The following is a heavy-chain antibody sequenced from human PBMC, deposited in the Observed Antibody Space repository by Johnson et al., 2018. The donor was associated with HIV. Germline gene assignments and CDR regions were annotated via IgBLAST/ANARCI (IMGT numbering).Heavy chain of an antibody. CDR1: GFTFSSYG. Sequence: VQLVESGGGVVQPGGSLRLSCPASGFTFSSYGMHWVRQAPGKGLEWVAFIRYDGSNKYYADSVKGRFTISRDNAKNSLYLQMNSLRVEDTAVYYCAREITLIMGAGAAFDIWGQGTMVTVSS. CDR3: AREITLIMGAGAAFDI. V-gene: IGHV3-30*02. J-gene: IGHJ3*02. CDR2: IRYDGSNK. D-gene: IGHD3-22*01.